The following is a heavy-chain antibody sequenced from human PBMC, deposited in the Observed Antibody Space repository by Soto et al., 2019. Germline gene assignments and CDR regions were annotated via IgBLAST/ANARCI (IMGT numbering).Heavy chain of an antibody. D-gene: IGHD3-10*01. J-gene: IGHJ3*02. V-gene: IGHV3-21*01. CDR3: ARDLHYHAFDI. CDR2: ISSSSSYI. CDR1: EFTFSSYS. Sequence: GGSLRLSCAASEFTFSSYSMNWVRQAPGKGLEWVSSISSSSSYIYYADSVKGRFTISRDNAKNSLYLQMNSLRAEDTAVYYCARDLHYHAFDIWGQGTMVTVSS.